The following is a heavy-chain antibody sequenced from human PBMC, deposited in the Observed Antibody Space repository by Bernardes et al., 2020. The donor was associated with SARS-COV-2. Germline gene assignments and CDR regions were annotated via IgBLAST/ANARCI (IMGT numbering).Heavy chain of an antibody. CDR3: ARILRDNGFGSGYYDL. CDR1: GFTVSSNY. CDR2: ITASTTYI. D-gene: IGHD4-17*01. V-gene: IGHV3-21*01. J-gene: IGHJ2*01. Sequence: GGSLRLSCAASGFTVSSNYMSWVRQAPGKGLQWVSSITASTTYIQYTDSVEGRFTVSRDNAKNSLYLEMTSLRAEDTAIYYCARILRDNGFGSGYYDLWARGTLVTVSS.